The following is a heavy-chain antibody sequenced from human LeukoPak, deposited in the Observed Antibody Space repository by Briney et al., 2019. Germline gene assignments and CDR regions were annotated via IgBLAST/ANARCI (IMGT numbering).Heavy chain of an antibody. V-gene: IGHV4-39*07. Sequence: SETLSLTCTVSGDSISNSAYHWGWIRQPPGKGLEYIGRISYTGSTYYNPSLKSRVTISVDTSKNQFSLKLSSVTAADTAFYYCARAPVAYQPVVLFENWGQGTLVTVSS. D-gene: IGHD2-2*01. CDR3: ARAPVAYQPVVLFEN. CDR1: GDSISNSAYH. CDR2: ISYTGST. J-gene: IGHJ1*01.